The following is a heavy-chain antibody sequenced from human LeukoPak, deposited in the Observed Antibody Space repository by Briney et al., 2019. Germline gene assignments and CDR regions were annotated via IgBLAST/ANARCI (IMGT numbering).Heavy chain of an antibody. CDR2: IKQDGSEK. J-gene: IGHJ4*02. CDR3: ARGGSGYDWGFDY. CDR1: GFTFSSYW. V-gene: IGHV3-7*01. D-gene: IGHD5-12*01. Sequence: GGSLRLSCAASGFTFSSYWMSWVRQAPGKGREWVANIKQDGSEKYYVDSVKGRFTISRDNAKNSLYLQMNSLRAEDTAVYYCARGGSGYDWGFDYWGQGTPVTVSS.